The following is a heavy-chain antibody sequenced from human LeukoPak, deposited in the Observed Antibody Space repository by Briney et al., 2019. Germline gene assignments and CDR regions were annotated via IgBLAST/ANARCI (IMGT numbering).Heavy chain of an antibody. CDR3: AVELTIFGVVTNHPLDY. CDR2: IYYSGST. CDR1: GGSISSSSYY. D-gene: IGHD3-3*01. J-gene: IGHJ4*02. V-gene: IGHV4-39*01. Sequence: PSETLSLTCTVSGGSISSSSYYWGWIRQPPGKGLEWIGSIYYSGSTYYNPSLKSRVTISVDMSKNQFSLKLSSVTAADTAVYYCAVELTIFGVVTNHPLDYWGQGTLVTVSS.